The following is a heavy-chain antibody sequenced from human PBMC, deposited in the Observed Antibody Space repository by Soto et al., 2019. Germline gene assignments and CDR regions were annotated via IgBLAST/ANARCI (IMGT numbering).Heavy chain of an antibody. Sequence: ETLSLTCVVSGVSISSNYWSGIRQPPGQGLEWIGYIHYSGSTNFNPSLKNRVIMSVDTSKNQFSLRLSSVTAADTAVYYCERSYHNTIFGVVPSRGLDVWGQGAKVTVSS. CDR3: ERSYHNTIFGVVPSRGLDV. D-gene: IGHD3-3*01. J-gene: IGHJ6*02. CDR1: GVSISSNY. CDR2: IHYSGST. V-gene: IGHV4-59*01.